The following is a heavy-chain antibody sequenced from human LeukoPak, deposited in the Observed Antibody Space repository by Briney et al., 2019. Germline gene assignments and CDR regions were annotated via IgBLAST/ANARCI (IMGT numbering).Heavy chain of an antibody. CDR2: IIPIFGTA. D-gene: IGHD1-26*01. CDR1: GGTFSSYA. J-gene: IGHJ6*03. CDR3: ARIYGSYYGSYYYYYYMDV. V-gene: IGHV1-69*06. Sequence: SVKVSCKASGGTFSSYAISWVRQAPGQGLEWMGGIIPIFGTANYAQKFQGRVTITADKSTSTAYMELSSLRSEDTAVYYCARIYGSYYGSYYYYYYMDVWGKGTTVTVSS.